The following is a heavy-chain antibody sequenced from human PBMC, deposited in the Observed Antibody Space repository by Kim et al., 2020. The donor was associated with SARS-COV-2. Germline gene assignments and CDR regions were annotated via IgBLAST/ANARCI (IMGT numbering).Heavy chain of an antibody. Sequence: GGSLRLSYAAAGFTVSDHYLSWVRQAPGKGLEWISMIHTDGTTYYADSVMGRFTISRDTSKNTLYLQMNNLRAEDTAVYYCRRGHWGDSPSWGQGTRITISS. CDR1: GFTVSDHY. CDR2: IHTDGTT. J-gene: IGHJ4*02. V-gene: IGHV3-53*01. CDR3: RRGHWGDSPS. D-gene: IGHD2-21*02.